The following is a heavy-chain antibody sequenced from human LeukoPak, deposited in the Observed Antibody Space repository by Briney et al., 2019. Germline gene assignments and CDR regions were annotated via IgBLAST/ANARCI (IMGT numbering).Heavy chain of an antibody. CDR3: ARVKIAAAGTFDY. CDR1: GFTFSSYW. Sequence: PGGSLRLSCADSGFTFSSYWMSWVRQAPGRGVERVAHIKQDGREKYYVDSVEGGFTISRENAKNSLYVQINSLRAEDTAVYYYARVKIAAAGTFDYWGQGTLVTVSS. CDR2: IKQDGREK. V-gene: IGHV3-7*01. D-gene: IGHD6-13*01. J-gene: IGHJ4*02.